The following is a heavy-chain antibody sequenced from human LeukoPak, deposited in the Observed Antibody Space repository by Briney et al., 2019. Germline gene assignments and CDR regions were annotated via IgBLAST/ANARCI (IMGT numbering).Heavy chain of an antibody. CDR3: AYTVTPNRVLDY. Sequence: PSETLSLTCTVSGGSTSSSYWSWIRQPAGKGLEWIGRIYTSGSTNYNPSLRSRVTMSLDTSKNQFSLRLSSVTAVDTAVYYCAYTVTPNRVLDYWGQGTLVTVSS. V-gene: IGHV4-4*07. CDR2: IYTSGST. CDR1: GGSTSSSY. J-gene: IGHJ4*02. D-gene: IGHD4-11*01.